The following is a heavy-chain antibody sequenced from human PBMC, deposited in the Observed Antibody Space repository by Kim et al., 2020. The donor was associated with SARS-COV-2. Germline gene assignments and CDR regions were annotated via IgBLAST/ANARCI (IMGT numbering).Heavy chain of an antibody. D-gene: IGHD1-26*01. V-gene: IGHV3-74*01. CDR2: INSDGGTT. Sequence: GGSLRLSCAASGFTFSSYWMHWVRQAPGKGLVWVSRINSDGGTTSYADSVKGRFTISRDNAKGTLYLQMNRLRAEDTAVCYCASRRYTGTYYYFDYWRQGPLVTVSS. J-gene: IGHJ4*02. CDR3: ASRRYTGTYYYFDY. CDR1: GFTFSSYW.